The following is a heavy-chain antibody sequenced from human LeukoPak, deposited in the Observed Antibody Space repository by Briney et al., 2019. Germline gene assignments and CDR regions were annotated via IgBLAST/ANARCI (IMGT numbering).Heavy chain of an antibody. CDR1: GFTFSSYS. CDR2: ISSSSSYI. V-gene: IGHV3-21*01. Sequence: PGGSLRLSCAAPGFTFSSYSMNWVRQAPGKGLEWVSSISSSSSYIYYADSVKGRFTISGDNAKNSLYLQMNSLRAEDTAVYYCARDQVVRGVSGPNYYMDVWGKGTTVTVSS. J-gene: IGHJ6*03. CDR3: ARDQVVRGVSGPNYYMDV. D-gene: IGHD3-10*01.